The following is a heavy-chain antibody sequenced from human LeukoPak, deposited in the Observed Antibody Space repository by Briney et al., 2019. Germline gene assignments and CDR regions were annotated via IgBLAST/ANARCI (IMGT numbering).Heavy chain of an antibody. CDR2: IRYDGSDK. J-gene: IGHJ6*03. Sequence: GGSLRLSCAASGFTFRTYGMRWVRQAPGKGLEWVTFIRYDGSDKFYADSVRGRFTISRDNSKNTLFLQLNSLRVEDTAVYYCAKLGALEMATIGNYYYYYMDVWGKGTTVTVSS. CDR1: GFTFRTYG. D-gene: IGHD5-24*01. CDR3: AKLGALEMATIGNYYYYYMDV. V-gene: IGHV3-30*02.